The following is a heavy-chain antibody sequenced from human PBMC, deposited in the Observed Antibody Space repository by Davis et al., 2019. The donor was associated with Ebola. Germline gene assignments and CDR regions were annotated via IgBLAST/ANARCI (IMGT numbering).Heavy chain of an antibody. CDR3: ARGDHCISGSCYFEY. CDR2: IYWSGYT. CDR1: GASISSYY. D-gene: IGHD2-2*01. J-gene: IGHJ4*02. V-gene: IGHV4-59*01. Sequence: MPSETLSLTCTVSGASISSYYWSWIRQPPGKGLEWIGYIYWSGYTNYNPSLKSRVTLSTDASKKQFSLKLTSVTAADTAVYFCARGDHCISGSCYFEYWGQGRLVTVSS.